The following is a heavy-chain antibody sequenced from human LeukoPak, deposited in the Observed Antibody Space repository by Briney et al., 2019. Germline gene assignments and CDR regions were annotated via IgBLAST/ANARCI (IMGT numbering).Heavy chain of an antibody. CDR2: ISGSGGST. Sequence: GGSLRLSCAASGFTFSSYAMSWVRQAPGKGLEWVSAISGSGGSTYYADSVKGRFTISRDNSKNTLYLQMNSLRAEDTAVYYCAKRGHDYGDHSLDYWGQGTLVTVSS. CDR3: AKRGHDYGDHSLDY. CDR1: GFTFSSYA. V-gene: IGHV3-23*01. J-gene: IGHJ4*02. D-gene: IGHD4-17*01.